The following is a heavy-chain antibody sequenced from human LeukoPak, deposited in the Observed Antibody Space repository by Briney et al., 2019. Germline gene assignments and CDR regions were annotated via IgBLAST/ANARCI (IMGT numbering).Heavy chain of an antibody. J-gene: IGHJ4*02. CDR2: ISYDGSNK. CDR3: ARGYRVFGNTRIFDY. CDR1: GFTFSSYA. V-gene: IGHV3-30*04. Sequence: GRSLRLSCAASGFTFSSYAMHWVRQAPGKGLEWVAVISYDGSNKYYADSVKGRFTISRDNSKNTLYLQMNSLRAEDTAVYYCARGYRVFGNTRIFDYWGQGTLVTVFS. D-gene: IGHD3-3*01.